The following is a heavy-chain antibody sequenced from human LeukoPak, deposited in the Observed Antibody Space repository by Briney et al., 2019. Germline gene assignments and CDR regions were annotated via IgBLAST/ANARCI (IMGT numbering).Heavy chain of an antibody. CDR1: GGSFSGYY. Sequence: PSETLSLTCAVYGGSFSGYYWSWIRQPPGKGLEWIGEINHSGSTNYNPSLKSRVTISVDTSKNQFSLKLSSVTAADTAVYYCARRITTAGATDRRAFDIWGQGTMVTVSS. V-gene: IGHV4-34*01. CDR2: INHSGST. CDR3: ARRITTAGATDRRAFDI. D-gene: IGHD1-26*01. J-gene: IGHJ3*02.